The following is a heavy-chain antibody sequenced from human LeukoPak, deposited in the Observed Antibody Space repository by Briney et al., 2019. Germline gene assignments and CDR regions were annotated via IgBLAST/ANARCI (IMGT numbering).Heavy chain of an antibody. D-gene: IGHD2-2*01. V-gene: IGHV4-30-2*01. Sequence: SETLSLTCTVSGGSISSGGYYWSWIRQPPGKGLEWIGYIYHSGSTYYNPSLKSRVTISVDRSKNQFSLKLSSVTAADTAVYYCAVGRYCSSTSCLPFFDYWSQGTLVTVSS. CDR3: AVGRYCSSTSCLPFFDY. CDR1: GGSISSGGYY. J-gene: IGHJ4*02. CDR2: IYHSGST.